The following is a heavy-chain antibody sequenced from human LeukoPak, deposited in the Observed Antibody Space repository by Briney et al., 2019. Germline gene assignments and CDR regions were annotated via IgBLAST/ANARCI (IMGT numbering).Heavy chain of an antibody. CDR3: ARVSFLTAFDI. V-gene: IGHV3-21*01. CDR2: ISSSSSYI. J-gene: IGHJ3*02. CDR1: GFTFSSYS. D-gene: IGHD2/OR15-2a*01. Sequence: GGSLRLSCAASGFTFSSYSMNWVRQAPGKGLEWVSSISSSSSYIYYADSVKGRFTISRDNAKNSLYLQMNSLRAEDTAVYYCARVSFLTAFDIWGQGTMVTVSS.